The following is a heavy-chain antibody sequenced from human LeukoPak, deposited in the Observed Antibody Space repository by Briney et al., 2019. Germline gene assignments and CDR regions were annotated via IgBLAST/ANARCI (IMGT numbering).Heavy chain of an antibody. CDR2: IYSGGST. CDR3: ARVGYSSSWYFHY. Sequence: GGSLRLSCAASGFTVSSNYMSWVRQAPGKGLEWVSVIYSGGSTYYADSVKGRFTISRDNSKNTLYLQVNSLRAEDTAGYYCARVGYSSSWYFHYWGQGTLVTVSS. V-gene: IGHV3-66*02. J-gene: IGHJ4*02. CDR1: GFTVSSNY. D-gene: IGHD6-13*01.